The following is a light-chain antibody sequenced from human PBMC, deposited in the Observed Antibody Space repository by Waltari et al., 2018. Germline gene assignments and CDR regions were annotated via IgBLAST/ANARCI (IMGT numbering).Light chain of an antibody. Sequence: QSALTQSASMSGSPGQTITITCTGTGSDIRGSTFVSWYQQYPGKAPKLIIFDVTKRPSGVSDRFSGSKSGNTASLTISGLQTEDEADYYCCSYTTSSTWVFGGGTKLTV. V-gene: IGLV2-14*01. CDR1: GSDIRGSTF. CDR2: DVT. J-gene: IGLJ3*02. CDR3: CSYTTSSTWV.